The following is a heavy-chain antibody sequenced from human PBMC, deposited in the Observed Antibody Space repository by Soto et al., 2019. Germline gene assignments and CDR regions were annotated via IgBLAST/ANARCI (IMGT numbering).Heavy chain of an antibody. D-gene: IGHD2-15*01. Sequence: GSLRLSCATSGFSFDIYQMNWVRQAPGKGLEWVASISTNSAYIFYADSVKGRFTISRDNAKNSLYLQMNNLRVDDTGAYYCATGRGWDPWGPGTLVTVSS. CDR3: ATGRGWDP. CDR1: GFSFDIYQ. V-gene: IGHV3-21*03. CDR2: ISTNSAYI. J-gene: IGHJ5*02.